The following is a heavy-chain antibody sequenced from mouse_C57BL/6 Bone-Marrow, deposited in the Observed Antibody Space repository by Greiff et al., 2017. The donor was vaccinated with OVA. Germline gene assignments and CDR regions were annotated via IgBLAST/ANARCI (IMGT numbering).Heavy chain of an antibody. CDR3: ARWHGSSYARYFDV. Sequence: QVQLKQPGTELVKPGASVKLSCKASGYTFTSYWMHWVKQRPGQGLEWIGNINPSNGGTNYNEKFKSKATLTVDKSSSTAYMQLSSLTSEDSAVYYCARWHGSSYARYFDVWGTGTTVTVSS. J-gene: IGHJ1*03. CDR1: GYTFTSYW. D-gene: IGHD1-1*01. V-gene: IGHV1-53*01. CDR2: INPSNGGT.